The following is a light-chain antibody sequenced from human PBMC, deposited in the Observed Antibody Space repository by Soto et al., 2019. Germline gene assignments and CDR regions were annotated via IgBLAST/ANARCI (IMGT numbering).Light chain of an antibody. Sequence: QSVLAQPPSASGTPGQTVTISCSGGSSNIKTNGVSWYQQVPGAAPKLLICSNSQRPSGAPDRFSGSKSGTSASLAISGLQSEDEATYHCSTWDDSLNGLIFGGGTKLTVL. CDR2: SNS. CDR3: STWDDSLNGLI. J-gene: IGLJ2*01. CDR1: SSNIKTNG. V-gene: IGLV1-44*01.